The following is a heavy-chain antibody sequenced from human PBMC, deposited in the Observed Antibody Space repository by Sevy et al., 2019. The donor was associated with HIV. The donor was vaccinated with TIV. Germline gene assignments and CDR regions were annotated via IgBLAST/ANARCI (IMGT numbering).Heavy chain of an antibody. CDR2: ISFDGRNK. CDR1: GFTFADHA. V-gene: IGHV3-30*04. J-gene: IGHJ4*02. CDR3: ARDHCTDGACFRSGYFDY. D-gene: IGHD2-8*01. Sequence: GGSLRLSCAASGFTFADHAFHWVRQAPGKRLEWVAIISFDGRNKRVAESVKGRFTISRDDSKSTVYLQMTSLRPEDAAVYYCARDHCTDGACFRSGYFDYWGQGTLVTVSS.